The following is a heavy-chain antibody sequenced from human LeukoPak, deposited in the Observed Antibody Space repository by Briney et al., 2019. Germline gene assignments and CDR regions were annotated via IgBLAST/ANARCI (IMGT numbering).Heavy chain of an antibody. CDR3: ARGGYYYDSSGYYPGPMDY. D-gene: IGHD3-22*01. Sequence: ASVKVSCKASGGTFSSYAISWVRQAPGQGLEWMGWISVYNGDTKYAQNFQGRVTMTTDTSTSTAYVELRFLRSDDTAVYYCARGGYYYDSSGYYPGPMDYWGQGTLVTVSS. CDR2: ISVYNGDT. CDR1: GGTFSSYA. V-gene: IGHV1-18*01. J-gene: IGHJ4*02.